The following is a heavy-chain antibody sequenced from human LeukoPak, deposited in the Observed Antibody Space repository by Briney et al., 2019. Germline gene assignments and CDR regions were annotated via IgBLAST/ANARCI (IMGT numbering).Heavy chain of an antibody. CDR3: ARERAALPYYFDH. D-gene: IGHD3-3*02. V-gene: IGHV4-59*12. CDR2: IYYSGST. CDR1: GGSISSYY. Sequence: SETLSLTCTVSGGSISSYYWSWIRQPAGKGLEWIGYIYYSGSTNYNPSLKSRVTMSVDTSKNQFSLKLSSVTAADTAVYYCARERAALPYYFDHWGQGTLVTVSS. J-gene: IGHJ4*02.